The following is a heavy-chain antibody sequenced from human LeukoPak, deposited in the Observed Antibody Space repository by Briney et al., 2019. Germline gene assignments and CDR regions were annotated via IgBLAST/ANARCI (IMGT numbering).Heavy chain of an antibody. D-gene: IGHD2-2*02. J-gene: IGHJ5*02. CDR3: ARDCCSSTSCYSWFDP. V-gene: IGHV1-2*06. CDR1: GYTFTGYY. Sequence: GASVKVSCKASGYTFTGYYTHWVRQAPGQGLEWMGRINPNSGGTNYAQKFQGRVTMTRDTSISTAYMELSRLRSDDEAVYYCARDCCSSTSCYSWFDPWGQGTLVTVSS. CDR2: INPNSGGT.